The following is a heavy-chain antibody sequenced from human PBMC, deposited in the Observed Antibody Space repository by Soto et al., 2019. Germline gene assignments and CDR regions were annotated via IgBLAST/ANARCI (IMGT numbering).Heavy chain of an antibody. D-gene: IGHD3-10*01. J-gene: IGHJ6*02. V-gene: IGHV3-30*18. CDR2: ISYDGSNK. CDR1: GFTFSSYG. CDR3: AKDRGGMDV. Sequence: QVQLVESGGGVVQPGRSLRLSCAASGFTFSSYGMHWVRQAPGKGLEWVAVISYDGSNKYYADSVKGRFTISRDNSKNTLYLQMNRLRDEDTAVYYCAKDRGGMDVWGQGTTVTVSS.